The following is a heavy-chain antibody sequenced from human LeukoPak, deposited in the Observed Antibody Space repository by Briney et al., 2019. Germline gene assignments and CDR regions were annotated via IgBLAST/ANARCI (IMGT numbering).Heavy chain of an antibody. V-gene: IGHV6-1*01. CDR3: AREDSAGGWGADYYYGMDV. D-gene: IGHD6-19*01. CDR1: GDSDSSNSAA. Sequence: SQTLSLTCAISGDSDSSNSAAWNWIRQSPSRGLEWLGRTYYRSKWYNDYAVSVKSRITINPDTSKNQFSLQLNSVTPEDTAVYYCAREDSAGGWGADYYYGMDVWGQGTTVTVSS. J-gene: IGHJ6*02. CDR2: TYYRSKWYN.